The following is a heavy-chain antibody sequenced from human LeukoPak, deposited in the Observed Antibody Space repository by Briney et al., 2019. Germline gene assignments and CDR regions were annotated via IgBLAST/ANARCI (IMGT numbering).Heavy chain of an antibody. CDR1: GFTFDDYA. D-gene: IGHD1-1*01. CDR2: ISGDGGST. CDR3: ANSGGYGY. Sequence: GXSLRLSCAASGFTFDDYAMHWVRQAPGKGLEWVSLISGDGGSTYYADSVKGRFTISRDNSKNSLYLQMNSLRTEDTALYYCANSGGYGYWGQGTLVTVSS. V-gene: IGHV3-43*02. J-gene: IGHJ4*02.